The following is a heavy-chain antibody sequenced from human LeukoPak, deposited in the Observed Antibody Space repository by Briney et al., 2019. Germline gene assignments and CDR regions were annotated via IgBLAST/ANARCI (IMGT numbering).Heavy chain of an antibody. J-gene: IGHJ4*02. V-gene: IGHV1-69*04. CDR2: IIPIFGIA. Sequence: GASVKVSCKASGGTFSSYAISWVRQAPGQGLEWMGRIIPIFGIANYAQRFQGRVTITADKSTSTAYMELSILRSEDTAVYYCARGSGGDFWSGYYFDYWGQGTLVTVSS. CDR3: ARGSGGDFWSGYYFDY. CDR1: GGTFSSYA. D-gene: IGHD3-3*01.